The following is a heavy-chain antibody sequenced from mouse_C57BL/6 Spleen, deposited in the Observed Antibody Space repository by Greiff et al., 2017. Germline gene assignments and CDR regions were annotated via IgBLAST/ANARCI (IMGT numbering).Heavy chain of an antibody. D-gene: IGHD6-1*01. CDR1: GYAFTNYL. V-gene: IGHV1-54*01. J-gene: IGHJ4*01. Sequence: VKLMESGAELVRPGTSVKVSCKASGYAFTNYLIEWVKQRPGQGLEWIGVINPGSGGTNYNEKFKGKATLTADKSSSTAYMQLSSLTSEDSAVYFCARGLPMDYWGQGTSVTVSS. CDR2: INPGSGGT. CDR3: ARGLPMDY.